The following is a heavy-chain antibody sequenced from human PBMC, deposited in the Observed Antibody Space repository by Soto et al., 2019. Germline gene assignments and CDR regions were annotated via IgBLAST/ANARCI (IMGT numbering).Heavy chain of an antibody. V-gene: IGHV1-69*13. CDR1: GGTFSSYA. CDR3: ARPVEMATISRSYLFY. J-gene: IGHJ4*02. CDR2: IIPIFGTA. D-gene: IGHD5-12*01. Sequence: GASVKVSCKASGGTFSSYAISWVRQAPGQGLEWMGGIIPIFGTANYAQKFQGRVTITADESTSTAYLDLSSLRSEDTAVYYCARPVEMATISRSYLFYWGQGTLVTVSS.